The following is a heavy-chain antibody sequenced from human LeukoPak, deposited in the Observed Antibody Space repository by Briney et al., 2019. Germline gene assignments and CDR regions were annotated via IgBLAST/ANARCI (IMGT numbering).Heavy chain of an antibody. CDR3: ASTPLTMITFGGVIVYFDY. Sequence: GGSLRLSCAASGFTFSTYAMSWVRQAPGKGLEWVSAIGGSSGSTNYADSVKGRFTISRDSSKNTVYLQMNSLRAEDTAVYYCASTPLTMITFGGVIVYFDYWGQGTLVTVSS. D-gene: IGHD3-16*02. J-gene: IGHJ4*02. CDR1: GFTFSTYA. CDR2: IGGSSGST. V-gene: IGHV3-23*01.